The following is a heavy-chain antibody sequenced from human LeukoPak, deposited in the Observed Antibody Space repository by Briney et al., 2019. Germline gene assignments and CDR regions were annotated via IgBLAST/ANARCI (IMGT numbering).Heavy chain of an antibody. Sequence: GGSLRLSCAASGFTFSSYAMSWVRQAPGKAPEWVSGISGSGGSTYSADSVKGRFTISRDNSKNTLYLQMNSLRAEDTAVYFCAKGSSRSCYSSLGYWGQGTLVTVSS. D-gene: IGHD2-15*01. CDR2: ISGSGGST. J-gene: IGHJ4*02. CDR3: AKGSSRSCYSSLGY. CDR1: GFTFSSYA. V-gene: IGHV3-23*01.